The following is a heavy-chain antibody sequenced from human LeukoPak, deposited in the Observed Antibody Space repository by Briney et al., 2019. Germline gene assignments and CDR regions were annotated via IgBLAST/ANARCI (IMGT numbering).Heavy chain of an antibody. V-gene: IGHV4-4*07. CDR2: IYTSGST. CDR3: AREDGYNLGILFDY. CDR1: GGSISSYY. D-gene: IGHD5-24*01. Sequence: SETLSLTCTVSGGSISSYYWSWIRHPAGKGLEWIGRIYTSGSTNYNPSLKSRVTMSVDTSKNQFSLKLSSVTAADTAVYYCAREDGYNLGILFDYWGQGTLVTVSS. J-gene: IGHJ4*02.